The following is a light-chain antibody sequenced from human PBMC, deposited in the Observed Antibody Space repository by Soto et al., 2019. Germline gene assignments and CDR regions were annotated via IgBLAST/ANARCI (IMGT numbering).Light chain of an antibody. Sequence: DIQMTQSPSTLSASVGDRVTITCRASQSISSWSAWYQQKPGKAPKLLIYKASSLQSGVPSRFSGSGSGTEFTLTISSLQPDDFATYYCQQYNNYSWTFGQGTKVDIK. V-gene: IGKV1-5*03. J-gene: IGKJ1*01. CDR1: QSISSW. CDR3: QQYNNYSWT. CDR2: KAS.